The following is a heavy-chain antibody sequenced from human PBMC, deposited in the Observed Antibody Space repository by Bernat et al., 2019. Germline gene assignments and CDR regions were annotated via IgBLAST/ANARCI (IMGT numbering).Heavy chain of an antibody. CDR1: GFTFSSYA. CDR2: ISYDGSNK. Sequence: QVQLVESGGGVVQPGRSLRLSCAASGFTFSSYAMHWVRQAPGKGLEWVAVISYDGSNKYYADSVKGRFTISRDNSKNTLYLQMNSLRAEDTAVDYCASPGVPKFDYWGQGTLVTVSS. J-gene: IGHJ4*02. D-gene: IGHD3-10*01. V-gene: IGHV3-30-3*01. CDR3: ASPGVPKFDY.